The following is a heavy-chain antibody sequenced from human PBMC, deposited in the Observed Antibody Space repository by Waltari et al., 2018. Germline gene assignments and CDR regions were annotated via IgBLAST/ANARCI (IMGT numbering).Heavy chain of an antibody. CDR3: ARDSYSSSSSDY. J-gene: IGHJ4*02. Sequence: EVQLVESGGGLVKSGGSLRLSCAASGFTFSSYSMNWVRQAPGKGLEWVSSISSSSSYIYYADSVKGRFTISRDNAKNSLYLQMNSLRAEDTAVYYCARDSYSSSSSDYWGQGTLVTVSS. V-gene: IGHV3-21*01. CDR1: GFTFSSYS. CDR2: ISSSSSYI. D-gene: IGHD6-6*01.